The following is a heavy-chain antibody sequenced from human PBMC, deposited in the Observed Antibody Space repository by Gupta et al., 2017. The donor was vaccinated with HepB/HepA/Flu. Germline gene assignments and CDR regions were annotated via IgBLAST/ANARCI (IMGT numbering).Heavy chain of an antibody. V-gene: IGHV3-30*04. J-gene: IGHJ4*02. D-gene: IGHD1-14*01. CDR3: ARDVTTENISCFDY. Sequence: QGELMESGGAVVQPGGSLRLSCAAPGFISGSYAMYCVRQAPGKGLESVAVISYDGKYQFYSDSVRGRFTVSRDNSQNTLHLQMNSLRPEDTAAYYCARDVTTENISCFDYWGQGTLVTVSS. CDR2: ISYDGKYQ. CDR1: GFISGSYA.